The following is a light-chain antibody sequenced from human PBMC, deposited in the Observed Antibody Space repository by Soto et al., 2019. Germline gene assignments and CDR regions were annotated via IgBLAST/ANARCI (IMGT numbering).Light chain of an antibody. CDR1: QSVSYK. Sequence: EMVMTQSPATLSVSPGDRATLSCRASQSVSYKFAWYQQKPGQPPRLLIYDTSTRATGIPARFSGSGSGTEFTLTITSLQSEDFAVYYSQQYNNWPPITFGQGTRLEIK. CDR2: DTS. CDR3: QQYNNWPPIT. V-gene: IGKV3-15*01. J-gene: IGKJ5*01.